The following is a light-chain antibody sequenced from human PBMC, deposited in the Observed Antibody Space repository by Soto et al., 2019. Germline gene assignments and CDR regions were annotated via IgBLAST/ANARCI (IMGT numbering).Light chain of an antibody. CDR3: QHYNSYLWT. J-gene: IGKJ1*01. CDR2: DAY. CDR1: QSISGS. Sequence: DIQMTQSPSTLFASLGDRVTITCRASQSISGSLAWYQQKPGKAAELLIYDAYSLQGGVTSRFSGSGSGTEFTLTISSLQPDDFATYYCQHYNSYLWTFGQGTEVEIK. V-gene: IGKV1-5*01.